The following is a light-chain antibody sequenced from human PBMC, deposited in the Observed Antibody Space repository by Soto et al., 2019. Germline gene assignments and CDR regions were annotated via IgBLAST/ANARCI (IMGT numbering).Light chain of an antibody. CDR3: SSYSSSSTPYV. CDR2: DVS. V-gene: IGLV2-14*01. J-gene: IGLJ1*01. CDR1: SSEVGGYKY. Sequence: QSVLTQPASVSGSPGQSITLSCTGTSSEVGGYKYVSWYQQRPGKAPKLLIYDVSNRPSGVSNRFSGSKSGNTASLTISGLQAEDEADYYCSSYSSSSTPYVFGTGTKVTVL.